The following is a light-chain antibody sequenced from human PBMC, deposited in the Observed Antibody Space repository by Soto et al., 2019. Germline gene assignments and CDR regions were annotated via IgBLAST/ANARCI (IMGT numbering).Light chain of an antibody. CDR2: SDN. V-gene: IGLV1-40*01. CDR1: TSNIGAGYV. Sequence: QSVLTQPPSVSGAPGHGSTIPFPGTTSNIGAGYVVHWYQQLPGAAPKLLIFSDNNRPSGVPDRFSGSKSGISASLAITGLQTEDEADYYCQTYDINSVYVFGTGTKVTV. CDR3: QTYDINSVYV. J-gene: IGLJ1*01.